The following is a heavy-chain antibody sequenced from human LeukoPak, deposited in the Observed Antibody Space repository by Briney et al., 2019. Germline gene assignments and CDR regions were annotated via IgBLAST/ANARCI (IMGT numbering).Heavy chain of an antibody. CDR3: ARTLTVTMYFDY. V-gene: IGHV3-66*01. D-gene: IGHD4-17*01. J-gene: IGHJ4*02. CDR2: IYSGGST. CDR1: GFTVSSNY. Sequence: GGSLRLSCAASGFTVSSNYMSWVRQAPGKGLEWVSVIYSGGSTYYADSVKGRFTISRDNSKNTLYLQMNSLRAEDTAVYYCARTLTVTMYFDYWGQGTLVTVSS.